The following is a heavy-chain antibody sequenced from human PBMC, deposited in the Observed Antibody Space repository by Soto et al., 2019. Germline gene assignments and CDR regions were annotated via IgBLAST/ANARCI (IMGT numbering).Heavy chain of an antibody. CDR2: IYYSGNT. CDR3: ARDSHYGMDV. J-gene: IGHJ6*02. Sequence: QVQVQESGPGLVKPSQTLSLICTVSGDSIGRGGYYWSWIRQRPGKGLEWIGNIYYSGNTYYNPSLKCRLTISVDTSKYQFSLKLSSVTAADTAVYYCARDSHYGMDVWGQGTTVTVSS. CDR1: GDSIGRGGYY. V-gene: IGHV4-31*03.